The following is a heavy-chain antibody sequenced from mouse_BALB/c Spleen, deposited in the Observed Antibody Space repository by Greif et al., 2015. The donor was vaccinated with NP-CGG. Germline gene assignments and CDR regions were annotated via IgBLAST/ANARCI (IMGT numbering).Heavy chain of an antibody. CDR1: GYAFSSYW. CDR2: IYPGDGDT. V-gene: IGHV1-80*01. CDR3: ARYDYAYYAMDY. D-gene: IGHD2-4*01. J-gene: IGHJ4*01. Sequence: VKLQESGAELVRPGSSVKISCKASGYAFSSYWMNWVKQRPGQGLEWIGQIYPGDGDTNYNGKFKGKATLTADKSSSTAYMQLSSLTSEDSAVYFCARYDYAYYAMDYWGQGTSVTVSS.